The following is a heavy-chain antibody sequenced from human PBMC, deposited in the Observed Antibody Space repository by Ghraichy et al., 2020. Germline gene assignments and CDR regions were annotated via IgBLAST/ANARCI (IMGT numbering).Heavy chain of an antibody. D-gene: IGHD6-13*01. CDR3: AMDSSSWLFDY. Sequence: SETLSLTCTVSGGSISSGSYYWSWIRQPAGKGLEWIGRIYTSGSTNYNPSLKSRVTISVDTSKNQFSLKLSSVTAADTAVYYCAMDSSSWLFDYWGQGTLVTVSS. V-gene: IGHV4-61*02. CDR1: GGSISSGSYY. CDR2: IYTSGST. J-gene: IGHJ4*02.